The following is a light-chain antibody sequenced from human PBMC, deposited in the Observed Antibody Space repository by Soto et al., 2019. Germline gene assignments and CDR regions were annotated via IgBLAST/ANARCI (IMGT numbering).Light chain of an antibody. Sequence: EIVMTQSPATLSVSPGGRATLSCRASQSISDTLAWYQQKPGQAPRLLIHGASTRAPGFPARFSGSGSGTEFTLTISSLQSEDFAVYYCQQYNNWPLTFGQGTRVDI. J-gene: IGKJ5*01. V-gene: IGKV3-15*01. CDR1: QSISDT. CDR2: GAS. CDR3: QQYNNWPLT.